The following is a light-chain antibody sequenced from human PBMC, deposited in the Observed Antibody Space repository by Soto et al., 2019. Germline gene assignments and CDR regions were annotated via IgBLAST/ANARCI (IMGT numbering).Light chain of an antibody. V-gene: IGLV4-69*01. CDR2: VNADGSH. CDR3: QTWGTAIRVV. CDR1: SGHSNYA. Sequence: QSVLTQLPSASASLGASVKLTCTLTSGHSNYAVAWHQQQPERGPRFLVKVNADGSHTKGDGIPDRFSGASSGAERYLIISSLQSEDEADYYCQTWGTAIRVVFGGGTKVTVL. J-gene: IGLJ2*01.